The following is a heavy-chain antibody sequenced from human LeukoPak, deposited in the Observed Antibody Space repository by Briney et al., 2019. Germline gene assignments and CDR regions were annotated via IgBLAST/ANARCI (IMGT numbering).Heavy chain of an antibody. D-gene: IGHD2-2*01. J-gene: IGHJ4*02. V-gene: IGHV3-23*01. Sequence: GGSLRLSCAASRFTFSNFAMSWVRQAPGKGLEWVSTISGGGYSTYYADSVKGRFTISRDNSKNALFLQMNSLRAEDTAVYYCAKSGPYCSSTSCNYFDYWGQGTLVTVSS. CDR3: AKSGPYCSSTSCNYFDY. CDR2: ISGGGYST. CDR1: RFTFSNFA.